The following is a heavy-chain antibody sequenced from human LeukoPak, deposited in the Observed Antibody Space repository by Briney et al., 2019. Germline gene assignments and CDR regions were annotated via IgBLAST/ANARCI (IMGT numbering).Heavy chain of an antibody. J-gene: IGHJ6*03. CDR3: ARWRYGDALNYYYMDV. CDR2: IYPGDSDT. Sequence: GESLKISCKGSGYSFTSYWIGWVRQMPGKGLEWMGIIYPGDSDTRYSPSFQGQVTISADKFISTADLQWSSLKASDTAMYYCARWRYGDALNYYYMDVWGKGTTVTVSS. V-gene: IGHV5-51*01. D-gene: IGHD4-17*01. CDR1: GYSFTSYW.